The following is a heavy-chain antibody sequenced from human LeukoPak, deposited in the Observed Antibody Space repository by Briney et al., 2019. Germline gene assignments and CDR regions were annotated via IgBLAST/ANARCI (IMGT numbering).Heavy chain of an antibody. D-gene: IGHD5-18*01. Sequence: QTGRSLRLPCAASGFTFSSYAMHWVRQAPGKGLEWVAVIPYDGSNKYYADSVKGRFTISRDNSKNTLYLQMNSLRAEDTAVYYCARASGYSYGPRGNYFDYWGQGTLVTVSS. CDR1: GFTFSSYA. V-gene: IGHV3-30*04. CDR3: ARASGYSYGPRGNYFDY. CDR2: IPYDGSNK. J-gene: IGHJ4*02.